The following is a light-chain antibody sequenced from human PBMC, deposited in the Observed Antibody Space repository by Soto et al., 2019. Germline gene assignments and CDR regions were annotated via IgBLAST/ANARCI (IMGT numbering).Light chain of an antibody. Sequence: QSVLTQPSSVSGAPGQRVTISCTGTSSNIGAGYDVHWYQHLPGTAPKLLIYTNDNRPSGVPDRFSASSSGTSASLAIAGLRAEDEAEYYCQSYDSSLGGYVFGTGTKLTVL. CDR2: TND. CDR3: QSYDSSLGGYV. CDR1: SSNIGAGYD. V-gene: IGLV1-40*01. J-gene: IGLJ1*01.